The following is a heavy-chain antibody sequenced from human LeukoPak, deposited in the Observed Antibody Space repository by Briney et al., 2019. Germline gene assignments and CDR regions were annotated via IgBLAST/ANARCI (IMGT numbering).Heavy chain of an antibody. D-gene: IGHD6-13*01. V-gene: IGHV3-30*02. CDR3: AKDSPPIAAAGPPHFDY. CDR1: GFTFSSYG. Sequence: GGSLRLSCAASGFTFSSYGMHWVRQAPGKGLEWVAFIRYDGSNKYYADSVKSRFTISRDNSKNTLYLQMNSLRAEDTAVYYCAKDSPPIAAAGPPHFDYWGQGTLVTVSS. CDR2: IRYDGSNK. J-gene: IGHJ4*02.